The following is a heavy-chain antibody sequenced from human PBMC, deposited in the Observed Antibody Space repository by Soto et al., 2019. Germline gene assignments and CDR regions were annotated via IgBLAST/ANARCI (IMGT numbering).Heavy chain of an antibody. CDR1: GYTFTGYY. V-gene: IGHV1-2*02. CDR3: ARDQGLWFGEFFTYYFGLDA. D-gene: IGHD3-10*01. CDR2: INPKDGGA. J-gene: IGHJ6*02. Sequence: QAPLVQSGAEVKKPGASVKVSCKASGYTFTGYYIHWVRQAPGQGLEWMGWINPKDGGANYAHKFHGRVTMTRNTSVTTAYMELTSLRSDDTAVYYCARDQGLWFGEFFTYYFGLDAWGQGTTVTVSS.